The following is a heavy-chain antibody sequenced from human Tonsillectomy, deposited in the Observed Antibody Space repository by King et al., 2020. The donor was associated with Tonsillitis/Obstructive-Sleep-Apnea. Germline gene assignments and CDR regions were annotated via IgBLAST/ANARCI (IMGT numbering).Heavy chain of an antibody. CDR2: ISWNSGSI. Sequence: VQLVESGGGLVQPGRSLRLSCAASGFTFDDYAMHWVRHAPGKGLEWVSGISWNSGSIGYADSVKGRFTISRDSAKNSLYLQMNSLRAEDTALYYCAKDLSYYDYYMDVWGKGTTVTVSS. V-gene: IGHV3-9*01. CDR3: AKDLSYYDYYMDV. J-gene: IGHJ6*03. CDR1: GFTFDDYA.